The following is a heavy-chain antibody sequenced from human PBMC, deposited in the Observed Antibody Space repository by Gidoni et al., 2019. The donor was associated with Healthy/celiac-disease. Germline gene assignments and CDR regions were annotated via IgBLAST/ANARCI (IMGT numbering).Heavy chain of an antibody. CDR2: IDWDDDK. CDR1: GFSLSTSGMC. J-gene: IGHJ4*02. V-gene: IGHV2-70*01. D-gene: IGHD1-26*01. Sequence: QVTLRESGPALVKPTQTLTLTCTFSGFSLSTSGMCVSWIRQPPGKALEWLALIDWDDDKYYSTSLKTRLTISKDTSKNQVVLTMTNMDPVDTATYYWARTRIVGATTSVDYWGQGTLVTVSS. CDR3: ARTRIVGATTSVDY.